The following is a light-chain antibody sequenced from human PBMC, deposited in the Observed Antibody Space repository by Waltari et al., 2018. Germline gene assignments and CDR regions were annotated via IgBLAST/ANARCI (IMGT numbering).Light chain of an antibody. V-gene: IGKV2-30*02. CDR3: MQGSHWPRT. CDR2: RIS. J-gene: IGKJ2*01. Sequence: DVVLTQSPLFLPVTLGQPASMSCRSSQSPVHSDVNTYLNWFHQRPGRFPRRLIYRISRRESWVPDRFSGSGSGTDFTLKISRVEAEDVGVYYCMQGSHWPRTFGQGTKLEI. CDR1: QSPVHSDVNTY.